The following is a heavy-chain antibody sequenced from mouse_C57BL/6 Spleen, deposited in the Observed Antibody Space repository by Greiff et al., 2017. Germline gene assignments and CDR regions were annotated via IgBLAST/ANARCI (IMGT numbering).Heavy chain of an antibody. CDR2: IDPSDSYT. Sequence: QVQLKQPGAELVMPGASVKLSCKASGYTFTSYWMHWVKPRPGQGLEWIGEIDPSDSYTNYNQKFKGKSTLTVDKSSSTAYMQLSSLTSEDSAVYYCARRGGTTAYYFDYWGQGTTLTVSS. J-gene: IGHJ2*01. CDR1: GYTFTSYW. D-gene: IGHD1-2*01. CDR3: ARRGGTTAYYFDY. V-gene: IGHV1-69*01.